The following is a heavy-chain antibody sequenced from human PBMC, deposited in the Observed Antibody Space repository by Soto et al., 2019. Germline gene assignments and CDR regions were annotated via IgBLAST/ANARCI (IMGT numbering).Heavy chain of an antibody. Sequence: ASVKVSCKAPGYTFTSYYMHWVRQAPGQGLEWMGIINPSGGSTSYAQKFQGRVTMTRDTSTSTVYMELSSMRSEDTAVYYCARDEGGNSVLYYYGMDVWGQGTTVTVS. V-gene: IGHV1-46*01. CDR2: INPSGGST. CDR1: GYTFTSYY. J-gene: IGHJ6*02. CDR3: ARDEGGNSVLYYYGMDV. D-gene: IGHD2-21*02.